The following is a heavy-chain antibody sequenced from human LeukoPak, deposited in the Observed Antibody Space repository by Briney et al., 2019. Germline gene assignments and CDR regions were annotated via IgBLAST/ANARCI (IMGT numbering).Heavy chain of an antibody. CDR3: ARDEGIAVAGL. V-gene: IGHV1-69*05. D-gene: IGHD6-19*01. CDR2: IIPIFGTA. CDR1: GGTFSSYA. Sequence: ASVKVSCKACGGTFSSYAISWVRQAPGQVLEWMGRIIPIFGTANYAQKFQGRVTITTDESTSTAYMELSSLRSEDTAVYYCARDEGIAVAGLWGQGTLVTVSS. J-gene: IGHJ4*02.